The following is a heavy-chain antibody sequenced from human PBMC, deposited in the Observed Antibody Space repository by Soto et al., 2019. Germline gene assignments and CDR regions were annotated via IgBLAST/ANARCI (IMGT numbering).Heavy chain of an antibody. CDR3: ARDLGGDYDSSGYDY. CDR2: ISPNSGGT. D-gene: IGHD3-22*01. CDR1: GYTFTGYY. V-gene: IGHV1-2*02. Sequence: ASVKVSCKASGYTFTGYYLHCVRQAPGQGLEWMGWISPNSGGTKYAQNLQGRVTMTRDTSISTAYMELSSLRSDDAAVYYCARDLGGDYDSSGYDYWGQGTLVTVSS. J-gene: IGHJ4*02.